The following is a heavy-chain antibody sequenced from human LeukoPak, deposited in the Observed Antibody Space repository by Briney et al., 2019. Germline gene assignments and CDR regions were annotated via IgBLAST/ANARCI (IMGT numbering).Heavy chain of an antibody. V-gene: IGHV3-30*02. CDR1: GFTFSSYG. Sequence: GGSLRLSCAASGFTFSSYGMHWVRQAPGKGLEWVAFIRYDGSNKYYADSVKGRFTISRDNSKNTLYLQMNSLRAEDTAVYYCAKVQGHSKGGNYFDYWGQGTLVTVSS. CDR2: IRYDGSNK. CDR3: AKVQGHSKGGNYFDY. J-gene: IGHJ4*02. D-gene: IGHD4-11*01.